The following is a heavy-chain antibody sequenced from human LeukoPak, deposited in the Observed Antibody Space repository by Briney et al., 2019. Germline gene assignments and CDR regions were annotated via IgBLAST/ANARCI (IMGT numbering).Heavy chain of an antibody. CDR3: ARDPGATTNYYYYMDV. J-gene: IGHJ6*03. D-gene: IGHD1-26*01. CDR2: INWNGGST. CDR1: GFTFDDYG. Sequence: GGSLRLSCAASGFTFDDYGMSWVRQAPGKGLEWVSGINWNGGSTGYADSVKGRFTISRDNAKNSLYLQMNSLRAEDTALYYCARDPGATTNYYYYMDVWGKGTTVTVSS. V-gene: IGHV3-20*04.